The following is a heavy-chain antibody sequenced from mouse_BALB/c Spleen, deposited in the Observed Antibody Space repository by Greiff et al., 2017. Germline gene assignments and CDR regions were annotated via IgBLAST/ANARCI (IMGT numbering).Heavy chain of an antibody. CDR2: INPSTGYT. D-gene: IGHD6-2*01. CDR1: GYTFTSYW. CDR3: ARSLDYYAMDY. Sequence: QVQLQQSGAELAKPGASVKMSCKASGYTFTSYWMHWVKQRPGQGLEWIGYINPSTGYTEYNQKFKDKATLTADKSSSTAYMQLSSLTSEDSAVYYCARSLDYYAMDYWGQGTSVTVSS. V-gene: IGHV1-7*01. J-gene: IGHJ4*01.